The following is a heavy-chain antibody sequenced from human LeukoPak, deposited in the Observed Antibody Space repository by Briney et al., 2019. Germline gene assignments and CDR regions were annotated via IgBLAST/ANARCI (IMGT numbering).Heavy chain of an antibody. V-gene: IGHV4-39*01. Sequence: SETLSLTCTVSGGSISSSSYYWGWIRQPPRKGLEWIGSIYYSGSTYYSPSLNSRVTISVDTSKNQFSLKLSSVTAADTAVYYCASREADKTTVPTLYNWFGPWGQGTLVTVSS. CDR1: GGSISSSSYY. J-gene: IGHJ5*02. D-gene: IGHD1-7*01. CDR2: IYYSGST. CDR3: ASREADKTTVPTLYNWFGP.